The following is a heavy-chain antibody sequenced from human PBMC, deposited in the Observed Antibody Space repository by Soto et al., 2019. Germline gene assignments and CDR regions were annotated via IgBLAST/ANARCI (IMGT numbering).Heavy chain of an antibody. CDR3: AKDIYYDSSGYPYYYYGMDV. Sequence: QVQLVESGGGVVQPGRSLRLSCAASGFTFSSYGMHWVRQAPGKGLEWVAVISYDGSNKYYADSVKGRFTISRDNSKNTLYLQMNSLRAEDTAMYYCAKDIYYDSSGYPYYYYGMDVWGQGTTVTVSS. CDR2: ISYDGSNK. D-gene: IGHD3-22*01. V-gene: IGHV3-30*18. CDR1: GFTFSSYG. J-gene: IGHJ6*02.